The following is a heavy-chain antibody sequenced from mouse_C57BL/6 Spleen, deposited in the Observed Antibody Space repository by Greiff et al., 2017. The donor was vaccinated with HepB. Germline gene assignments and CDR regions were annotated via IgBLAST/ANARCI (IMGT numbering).Heavy chain of an antibody. J-gene: IGHJ1*03. V-gene: IGHV5-4*01. Sequence: EVQVVESGGGLVKPGGSLKLSCAASGFTFSSYAMSWVRQTPEKRLEWVATISDGGSYTYYPDNVKGRFTISRDNAKNNLYLQMSHLKSEDTAMYYCARGTNWDVGGTYWYFDVWGTGTTVTVSS. CDR3: ARGTNWDVGGTYWYFDV. CDR2: ISDGGSYT. CDR1: GFTFSSYA. D-gene: IGHD4-1*01.